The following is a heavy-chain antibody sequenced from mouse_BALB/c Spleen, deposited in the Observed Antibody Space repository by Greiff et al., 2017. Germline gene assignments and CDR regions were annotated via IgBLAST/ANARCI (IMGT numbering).Heavy chain of an antibody. D-gene: IGHD1-1*02. V-gene: IGHV14-3*02. CDR2: IDPANGNT. CDR3: GRGGPGLNYFDY. Sequence: EVQRVESGAELVKPGASVKLSCTASGFNIKDTYMHWVKQRPEQGLEWIGRIDPANGNTKYDPKFQGKATITADTSSNTAYLQLSSLTSEDTAVYYCGRGGPGLNYFDYWGQGTTLTVSS. CDR1: GFNIKDTY. J-gene: IGHJ2*01.